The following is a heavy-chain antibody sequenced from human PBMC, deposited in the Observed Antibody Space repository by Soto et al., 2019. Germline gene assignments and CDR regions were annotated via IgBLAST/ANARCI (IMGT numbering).Heavy chain of an antibody. Sequence: EVQLVESGGGLVQPGGSLRLSCAASGFTFSSYEMNWVRQAPGKGLEWVSYISSSGSTIYYADSVKGRFTISRDNAKNSLYLQMNSLRAEDTAVYYCATSYCSSTSCYRRGYYYYGMDVW. D-gene: IGHD2-2*02. J-gene: IGHJ6*01. CDR2: ISSSGSTI. V-gene: IGHV3-48*03. CDR3: ATSYCSSTSCYRRGYYYYGMDV. CDR1: GFTFSSYE.